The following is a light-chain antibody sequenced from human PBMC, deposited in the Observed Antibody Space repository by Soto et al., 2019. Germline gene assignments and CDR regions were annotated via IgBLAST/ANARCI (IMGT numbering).Light chain of an antibody. Sequence: QSAMTQPASVSGSPGQSITISCTGTSRDVGGYNYVSWHQQHPGKAPKVIITEVSNRPSGVSNRFSGSKSGNTASLTISGLHAEDEADYYCSSYISSSTFVVFGGGTKVTVL. V-gene: IGLV2-14*01. CDR2: EVS. CDR3: SSYISSSTFVV. J-gene: IGLJ2*01. CDR1: SRDVGGYNY.